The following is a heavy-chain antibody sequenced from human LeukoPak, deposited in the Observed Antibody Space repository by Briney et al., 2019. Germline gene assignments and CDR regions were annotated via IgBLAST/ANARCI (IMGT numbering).Heavy chain of an antibody. Sequence: SVKVSCKASGGTFSSYAISWVRQAPGQGLEWMGGIIPIFGTANYAQKFQGRVTITADESTSTAYMELSSLRSEDTAVYYCASPKYSSSSGGTYYYGMDVWGQGTTVTVSS. CDR2: IIPIFGTA. CDR1: GGTFSSYA. CDR3: ASPKYSSSSGGTYYYGMDV. D-gene: IGHD6-6*01. J-gene: IGHJ6*02. V-gene: IGHV1-69*13.